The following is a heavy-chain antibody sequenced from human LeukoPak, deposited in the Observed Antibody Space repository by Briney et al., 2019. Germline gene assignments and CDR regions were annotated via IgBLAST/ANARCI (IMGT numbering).Heavy chain of an antibody. CDR1: GFTFSSYA. CDR2: ISSSSSYI. V-gene: IGHV3-21*01. CDR3: ARGRWELLSYLDY. J-gene: IGHJ4*02. D-gene: IGHD1-26*01. Sequence: PGRSLRLSCAASGFTFSSYAMHWVRQAPGKGLEWVSSISSSSSYIYYADSVKGRFTISRDNAKNSLYLQMNSLRAEDTAVYYCARGRWELLSYLDYWGQGTLVTVSS.